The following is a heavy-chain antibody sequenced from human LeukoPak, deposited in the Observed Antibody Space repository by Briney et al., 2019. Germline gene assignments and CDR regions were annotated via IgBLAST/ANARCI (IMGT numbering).Heavy chain of an antibody. CDR2: IYTSGST. V-gene: IGHV4-61*02. CDR3: ARIPAGGSGYDY. D-gene: IGHD3-3*01. Sequence: SETLSLTCTVSGGSISSGSYYWRWIRQPAGKGLEWIGRIYTSGSTNYNPSLKSRVIISVDTSKNQFSLKLSSVTAADTAVYYWARIPAGGSGYDYWGQGTLVTVSS. J-gene: IGHJ4*02. CDR1: GGSISSGSYY.